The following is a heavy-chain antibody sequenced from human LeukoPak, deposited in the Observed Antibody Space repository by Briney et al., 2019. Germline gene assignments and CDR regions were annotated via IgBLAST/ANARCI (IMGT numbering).Heavy chain of an antibody. J-gene: IGHJ3*02. Sequence: GGSLTLSCAASGFTFDDYGMSWVRQDPRKGLEWVSGINWNGGSTGYADSVKGRFTISRDNAKNSLSLQINSLRAEDTAVYYCARDSGVGPCLFCSGFDIWGQGTMVTVSS. D-gene: IGHD2-15*01. CDR2: INWNGGST. CDR1: GFTFDDYG. V-gene: IGHV3-20*04. CDR3: ARDSGVGPCLFCSGFDI.